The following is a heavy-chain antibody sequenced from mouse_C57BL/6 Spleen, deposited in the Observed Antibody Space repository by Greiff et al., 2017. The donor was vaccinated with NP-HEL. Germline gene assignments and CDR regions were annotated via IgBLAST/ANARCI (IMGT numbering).Heavy chain of an antibody. CDR1: GYSITSGYY. J-gene: IGHJ1*03. CDR3: ARVIYYYGSRYFDV. D-gene: IGHD1-1*01. V-gene: IGHV3-6*01. CDR2: ISYDGSN. Sequence: EVKLMESGPGLVKPSQSLSLTCSVTGYSITSGYYWNWIRQFPGNKLEWMGYISYDGSNNYNPSLKNRISITRDTSKNQFFLKLNSVTTEDTATYYCARVIYYYGSRYFDVWGTGPTVTVSS.